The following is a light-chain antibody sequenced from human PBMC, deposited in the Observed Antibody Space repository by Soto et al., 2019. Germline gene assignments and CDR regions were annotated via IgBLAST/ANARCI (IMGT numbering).Light chain of an antibody. CDR3: SSYTSSRTRV. V-gene: IGLV2-14*03. Sequence: QSVLTQPASVSGSPGQSITISCTGTSSDVGDYNYVSWYQQHPGKAPKLMIYDVSNRPSGVSNRFSGSKSGSTASLTISGLQPEDEADYYCSSYTSSRTRVFGGGTKLTVL. J-gene: IGLJ3*02. CDR1: SSDVGDYNY. CDR2: DVS.